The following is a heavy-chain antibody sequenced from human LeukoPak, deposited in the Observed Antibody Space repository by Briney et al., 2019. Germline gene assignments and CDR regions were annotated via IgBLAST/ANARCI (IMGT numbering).Heavy chain of an antibody. Sequence: ASVKVSCKASGYTFTGYYMHWVRQAPGQGLDWMGWINPNSGGITYAQKFQGRVTMTRDTSISTAYMELSGLGSDDTAVYYCARIVSHYSDTSGYYYFDYWGQGTLVTVSS. CDR2: INPNSGGI. J-gene: IGHJ4*02. V-gene: IGHV1-2*02. CDR1: GYTFTGYY. CDR3: ARIVSHYSDTSGYYYFDY. D-gene: IGHD3-22*01.